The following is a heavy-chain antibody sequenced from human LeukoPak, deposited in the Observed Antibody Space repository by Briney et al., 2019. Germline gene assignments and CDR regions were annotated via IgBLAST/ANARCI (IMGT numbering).Heavy chain of an antibody. CDR2: VSYDETNR. V-gene: IGHV3-30-3*01. Sequence: GGSLRLSCAASGFSFNSYAMHWVRQAPGKGLEWVAVVSYDETNRLYADSVKGRFTISRDNSKNTLYLQMDSLGVEDTAVYYCARRRKVGREDDAVDVWGQGTMVTVVS. CDR1: GFSFNSYA. J-gene: IGHJ3*01. D-gene: IGHD1-26*01. CDR3: ARRRKVGREDDAVDV.